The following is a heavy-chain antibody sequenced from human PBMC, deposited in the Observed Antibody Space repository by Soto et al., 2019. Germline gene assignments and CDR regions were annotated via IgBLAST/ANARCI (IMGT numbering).Heavy chain of an antibody. Sequence: QAHLVESGGGVVQPGRSLRLSCAASGFTFSDYSVHWVRQAPGKELEWVAFISNDGTTKSYADSLRGRFTISRDNSNDTLLLQMNSLSADDTAVYYCAKDLIATVSAVISGYYHGLDVWGLGTAVTVSS. CDR2: ISNDGTTK. CDR1: GFTFSDYS. V-gene: IGHV3-30*18. D-gene: IGHD2-21*01. J-gene: IGHJ6*02. CDR3: AKDLIATVSAVISGYYHGLDV.